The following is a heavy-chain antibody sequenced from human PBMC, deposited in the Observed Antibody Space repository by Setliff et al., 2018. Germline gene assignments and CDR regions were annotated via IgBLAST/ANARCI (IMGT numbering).Heavy chain of an antibody. J-gene: IGHJ5*02. Sequence: GASVKVSCKASGYIFTSYGISWVRQAPGQGLEWMGWISSYNGKTNYAQKLQGRVTMTTDTSTSTAYMELRSLRSDDTAVYYCARGRIAARPHNWFDPWGQGTLVTVSS. V-gene: IGHV1-18*01. CDR3: ARGRIAARPHNWFDP. CDR1: GYIFTSYG. CDR2: ISSYNGKT. D-gene: IGHD6-6*01.